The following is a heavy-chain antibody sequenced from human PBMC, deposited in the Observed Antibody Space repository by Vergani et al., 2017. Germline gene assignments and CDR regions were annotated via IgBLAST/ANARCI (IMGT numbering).Heavy chain of an antibody. CDR1: GVSVTDYN. CDR3: AADTHSWQRADR. D-gene: IGHD6-13*01. V-gene: IGHV4-4*09. J-gene: IGHJ5*02. Sequence: QAHLQESGPGLVKPSETLSLTCRVFGVSVTDYNCNWIRHAPEKGLEWIGSLSTTGGDTHASHNHSLKSRVSLSVDTSKSQVSLRLTSLSAADSAIYYCAADTHSWQRADRWGQGLLVFVSS. CDR2: LSTTGGDTHA.